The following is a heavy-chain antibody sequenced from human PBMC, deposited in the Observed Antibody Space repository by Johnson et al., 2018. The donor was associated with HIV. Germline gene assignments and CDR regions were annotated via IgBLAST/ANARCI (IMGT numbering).Heavy chain of an antibody. CDR2: IYTGGST. J-gene: IGHJ3*01. CDR3: ARDHMGPVNRRVQWLVPRGFDF. D-gene: IGHD6-19*01. V-gene: IGHV3-53*01. Sequence: VQLVESGGGLIQPGGSLRLSCAAPGFLLSSNYMSWVRQAPGKGLAWVSVIYTGGSTSYADSVTCRFTTSTENSKNTPYLQMNSPRAEDTALYYCARDHMGPVNRRVQWLVPRGFDFWGQGTMVTVAS. CDR1: GFLLSSNY.